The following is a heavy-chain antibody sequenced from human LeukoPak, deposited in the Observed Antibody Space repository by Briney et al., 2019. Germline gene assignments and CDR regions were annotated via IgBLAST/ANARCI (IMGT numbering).Heavy chain of an antibody. J-gene: IGHJ4*02. D-gene: IGHD2-15*01. Sequence: SQTLSLTCAISGDSVSSNSVAWNWIRQSPSRGLEWLGRTYYRSKWYNEYAVFVKSRITINPDTSKNQFSLQLNSVTPEDTAVYYCARGGIHMAFDYWGQGTLVTVSS. CDR1: GDSVSSNSVA. CDR2: TYYRSKWYN. CDR3: ARGGIHMAFDY. V-gene: IGHV6-1*01.